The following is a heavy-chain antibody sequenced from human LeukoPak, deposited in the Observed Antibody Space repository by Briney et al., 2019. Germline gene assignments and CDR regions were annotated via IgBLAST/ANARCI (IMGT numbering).Heavy chain of an antibody. D-gene: IGHD2-2*01. J-gene: IGHJ5*02. Sequence: GASVKVSCKDSGYTFTGYYMHWVRQAPGQGLEWMGWINPNSGGTNYAQKFQGRVTMTRDTSISTAYMELSRLRSDDTAVYYCARDRLPAAMRQGYNWFDPWGQGTLVTVSS. CDR2: INPNSGGT. CDR3: ARDRLPAAMRQGYNWFDP. CDR1: GYTFTGYY. V-gene: IGHV1-2*02.